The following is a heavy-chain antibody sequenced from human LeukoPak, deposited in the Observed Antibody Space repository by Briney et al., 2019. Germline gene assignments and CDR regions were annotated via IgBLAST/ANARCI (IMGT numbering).Heavy chain of an antibody. CDR2: IYSGGST. D-gene: IGHD6-6*01. Sequence: GGSLRLSCAASGFTFSWYWMSWVRQAPGKGLEWVSVIYSGGSTYYADSVKGRFTISRDNSKNTLYLQMNSLRAEDTAVYYCARGDRIAARRRYFDYWGQGTLVTVSS. V-gene: IGHV3-66*01. CDR1: GFTFSWYW. J-gene: IGHJ4*02. CDR3: ARGDRIAARRRYFDY.